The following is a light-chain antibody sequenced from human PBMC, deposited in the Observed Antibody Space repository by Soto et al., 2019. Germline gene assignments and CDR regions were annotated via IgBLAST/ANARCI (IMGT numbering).Light chain of an antibody. CDR2: EVS. CDR1: SSDVGAYNY. J-gene: IGLJ3*02. V-gene: IGLV2-14*01. CDR3: TSYTSSSSWV. Sequence: QSALTQPASVSGSPGQSITISCTGTSSDVGAYNYVSWYQQHPDKAPKLMIYEVSNRPSGLSNRFSGSKSGNTASLTISGLQAEDVADYYCTSYTSSSSWVFGGGTKLTVL.